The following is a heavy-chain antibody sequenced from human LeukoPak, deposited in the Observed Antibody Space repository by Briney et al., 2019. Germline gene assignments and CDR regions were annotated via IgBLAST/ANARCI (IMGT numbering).Heavy chain of an antibody. D-gene: IGHD5-24*01. J-gene: IGHJ1*01. Sequence: PGGSLRLSCAASGFTFSDYYMSWIRQAPGKGLEWVSYSSGSSIYYADFVKGRFTISRENSKKTLYLQMNSLRVEDTAVYYCARGDGYNDAEYLQHWGQGTLVTVS. V-gene: IGHV3-11*04. CDR2: SSGSSI. CDR1: GFTFSDYY. CDR3: ARGDGYNDAEYLQH.